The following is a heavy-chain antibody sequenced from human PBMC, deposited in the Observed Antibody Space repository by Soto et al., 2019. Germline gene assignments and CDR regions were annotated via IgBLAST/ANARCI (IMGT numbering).Heavy chain of an antibody. V-gene: IGHV1-18*01. Sequence: QVQLVQSGDEVKKPGASVKVSCKASGYIFVNYGIAWVRQAPRQGLEWMGWISPYTGNTHSASKVQGRLTMTTDTSTSPDYMDLGSLTSDDTAVYYCVMVDNFVTPTPQDVWGQGTTVTVSS. CDR1: GYIFVNYG. CDR3: VMVDNFVTPTPQDV. J-gene: IGHJ6*02. D-gene: IGHD3-16*02. CDR2: ISPYTGNT.